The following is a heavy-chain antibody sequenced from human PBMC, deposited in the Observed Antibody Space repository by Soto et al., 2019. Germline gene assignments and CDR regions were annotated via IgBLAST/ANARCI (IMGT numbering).Heavy chain of an antibody. D-gene: IGHD2-15*01. CDR1: GFTFRSYV. J-gene: IGHJ4*02. CDR3: VKGSSGSRPYYFDH. CDR2: ISAGSTYA. Sequence: GGSLRLSCAASGFTFRSYVMSWVRQAPGKGLEWVSAISAGSTYAYSADSVEGRFTISRDNSKNTLYLQMDSLRVEDTAVYFCVKGSSGSRPYYFDHWGQGAPVTVSS. V-gene: IGHV3-23*01.